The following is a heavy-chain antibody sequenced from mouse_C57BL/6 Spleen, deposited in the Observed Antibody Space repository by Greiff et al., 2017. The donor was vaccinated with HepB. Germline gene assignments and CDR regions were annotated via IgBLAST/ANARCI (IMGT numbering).Heavy chain of an antibody. J-gene: IGHJ1*03. CDR1: GFTFSDYG. CDR2: ISSGSSTI. V-gene: IGHV5-17*01. CDR3: ARPYGSSRYFDV. D-gene: IGHD1-1*01. Sequence: EVQWVESGGGLVKPGGSLKLSCAASGFTFSDYGMHWVRQAPEKGLEWVAYISSGSSTIYYADTVKGRFTISSANAKNTLFLQMTSLRSEDTAMYYCARPYGSSRYFDVWGTGATVTVSS.